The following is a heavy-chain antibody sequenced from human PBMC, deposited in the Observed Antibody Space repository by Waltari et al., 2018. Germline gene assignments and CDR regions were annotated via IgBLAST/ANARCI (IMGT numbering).Heavy chain of an antibody. CDR1: GDSVTSTNW. J-gene: IGHJ5*02. CDR2: VLSTGKT. V-gene: IGHV4-4*02. Sequence: QLQLQESGPGLVEPSGPLSLSCAVPGDSVTSTNWWSWVRQSPQRGLEWIGQVLSTGKTNYSPSFASRVTMSLDASNNQFSLRVTSATAADTAVYYCARDRGRGLYLDAWGPGTLVTVSP. D-gene: IGHD2-15*01. CDR3: ARDRGRGLYLDA.